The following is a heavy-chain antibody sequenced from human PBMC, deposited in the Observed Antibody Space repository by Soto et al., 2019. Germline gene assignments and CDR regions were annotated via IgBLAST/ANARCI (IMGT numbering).Heavy chain of an antibody. CDR3: AREVQVHTPAFVY. CDR1: GGTFNTYA. CDR2: ISTMFGAA. V-gene: IGHV1-69*19. Sequence: QVQLVQSGAEMKKPGSSVKVSCQSSGGTFNTYAMNWVRQAPGQGPEWMGDISTMFGAANYAPKFQGRVTITAAESTGTSYMQLSSLTSADTPLYCCAREVQVHTPAFVYWGQGTLVTVAS. J-gene: IGHJ4*02. D-gene: IGHD3-10*01.